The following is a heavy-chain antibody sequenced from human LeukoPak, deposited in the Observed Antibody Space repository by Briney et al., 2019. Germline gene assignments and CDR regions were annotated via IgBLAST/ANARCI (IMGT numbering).Heavy chain of an antibody. CDR1: GFTFSSYA. CDR3: AKASSSWFDYYYGMDV. D-gene: IGHD6-13*01. V-gene: IGHV3-23*01. Sequence: GASLRLSCAASGFTFSSYAMSWVRQAPGKGLEWVSAISGSGGSTYYADSVKGRFTISRDNSKNTLYLQMNSLRADDTAVYYCAKASSSWFDYYYGMDVWGQGTTVTVSS. CDR2: ISGSGGST. J-gene: IGHJ6*02.